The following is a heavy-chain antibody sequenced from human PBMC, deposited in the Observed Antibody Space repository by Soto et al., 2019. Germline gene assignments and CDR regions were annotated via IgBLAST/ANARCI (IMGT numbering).Heavy chain of an antibody. Sequence: QLQLQESGPGLVKPSETLSLTCTVAGGSISSSCYYWGWIRQPPGKGLEWIGSSYYSGSTYYNPSLKSRVAISGDTSKNRCSLKLSSLTAADTAVYYCARLYALYCISTSCISFDYWGQGTLVTVSS. CDR2: SYYSGST. D-gene: IGHD2-2*01. V-gene: IGHV4-39*01. J-gene: IGHJ4*02. CDR1: GGSISSSCYY. CDR3: ARLYALYCISTSCISFDY.